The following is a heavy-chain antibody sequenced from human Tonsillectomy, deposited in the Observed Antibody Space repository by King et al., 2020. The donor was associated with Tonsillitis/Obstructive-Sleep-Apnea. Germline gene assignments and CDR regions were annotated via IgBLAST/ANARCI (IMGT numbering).Heavy chain of an antibody. CDR3: ARELDYGDFIFDY. Sequence: VQLVESGGGVVRPGGSLRLSCAASYFALKYYGMSWVRQAPVKGLEWVASINCSGGNAGYADSVKGRFTISRDNARNSLYLQMNSLRAEDTALYYCARELDYGDFIFDYWGQGTLVTVSS. V-gene: IGHV3-20*04. J-gene: IGHJ4*02. CDR2: INCSGGNA. CDR1: YFALKYYG. D-gene: IGHD4-17*01.